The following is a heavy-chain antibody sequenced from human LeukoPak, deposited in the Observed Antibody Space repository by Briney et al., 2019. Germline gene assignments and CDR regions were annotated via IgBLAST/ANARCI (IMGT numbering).Heavy chain of an antibody. CDR1: GFTFSDYY. D-gene: IGHD2-2*01. CDR3: ARVGRYCSSTSCLHYNYMDV. CDR2: IISSSSTI. Sequence: GGSLRLSCAASGFTFSDYYMSWVRQAPGKGLEWVSYIISSSSTIYYADSVKGRFTISRANAKNSLYLQMNSLRAEDTAVYYCARVGRYCSSTSCLHYNYMDVWGKKTTVTVSS. J-gene: IGHJ6*03. V-gene: IGHV3-11*04.